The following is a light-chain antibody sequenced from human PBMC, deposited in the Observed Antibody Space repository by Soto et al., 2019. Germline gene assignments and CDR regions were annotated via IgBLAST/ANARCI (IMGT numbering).Light chain of an antibody. CDR3: QQYDAWPLT. J-gene: IGKJ4*01. V-gene: IGKV3-15*01. Sequence: EVVMTQSPGILSVPPGERATLSCRASQSVSSSYLAWYQQKPGQTPRLLIYDAIIRAPDVPARFSGSWSGTEFTLTINSLQSEDFAVYYCQQYDAWPLTFGGGTKVDI. CDR1: QSVSSSY. CDR2: DAI.